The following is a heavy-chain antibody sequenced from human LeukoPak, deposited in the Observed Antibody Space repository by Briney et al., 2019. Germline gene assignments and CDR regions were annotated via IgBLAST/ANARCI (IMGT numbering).Heavy chain of an antibody. D-gene: IGHD3-22*01. V-gene: IGHV3-30*18. J-gene: IGHJ4*02. CDR2: ISYDGSNK. CDR3: AKDLGPSGDYYDSSAPMGY. Sequence: QPGRSLRLSCAASGFTFSSYGMHWVRQAPGKGLEWVAVISYDGSNKYYADSVKGRFTISRDNSKNTLYLQMNSLRAEDTAVYYCAKDLGPSGDYYDSSAPMGYWGQGTLVTVSS. CDR1: GFTFSSYG.